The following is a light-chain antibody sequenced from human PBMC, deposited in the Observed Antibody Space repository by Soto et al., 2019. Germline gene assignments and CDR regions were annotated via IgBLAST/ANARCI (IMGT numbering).Light chain of an antibody. Sequence: EIVVRTSTATLCLSQGESAPLSCRASQSVSSYLAWYQQKPGQAPRLIIYDISDRATGIPARFSGSWSGTDFTLTSISLEPEDFAIYYCQQRSNWPPEVTFGQGTRLEIK. CDR2: DIS. CDR3: QQRSNWPPEVT. CDR1: QSVSSY. V-gene: IGKV3-11*01. J-gene: IGKJ5*01.